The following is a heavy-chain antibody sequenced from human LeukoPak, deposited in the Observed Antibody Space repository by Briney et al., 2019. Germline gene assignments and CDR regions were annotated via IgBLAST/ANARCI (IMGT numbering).Heavy chain of an antibody. D-gene: IGHD3-3*01. J-gene: IGHJ6*03. CDR3: ARGYDFWSGYYYYYYYMDV. CDR2: ISGSGGST. Sequence: PGGSLRLSCAASGFTFSSYAMSWVRQAPGKGLEWVSAISGSGGSTYYAESVKDRFTISRDNSKNTLYLQMNSLRAEDTAVYYCARGYDFWSGYYYYYYYMDVWGKGTTVTVSS. CDR1: GFTFSSYA. V-gene: IGHV3-23*01.